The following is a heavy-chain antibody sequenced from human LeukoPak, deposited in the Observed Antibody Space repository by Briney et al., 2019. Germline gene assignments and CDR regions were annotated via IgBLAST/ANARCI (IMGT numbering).Heavy chain of an antibody. V-gene: IGHV4-39*01. J-gene: IGHJ5*02. CDR3: ARHPTEYSSGWYKRASWFDP. D-gene: IGHD6-19*01. CDR1: GGSISSSSYY. Sequence: SETLSLTCTVSGGSISSSSYYWGWIRQPPGKGLEWIGSIYYSGSTYYNPSLKSRVTISVDTSKNQFSLKLSSVTAADTAVYYCARHPTEYSSGWYKRASWFDPWGQGTLVTVSS. CDR2: IYYSGST.